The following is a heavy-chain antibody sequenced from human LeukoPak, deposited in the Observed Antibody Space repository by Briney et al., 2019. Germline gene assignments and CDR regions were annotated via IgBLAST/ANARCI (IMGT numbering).Heavy chain of an antibody. Sequence: ASVKVSCKASGYTFTGYYMHWVRQAPGQGLEWMGWINPNSGGTNYAQKFQGRVTMTRDTSTSTVYMELSSLRSEDTAVYYCAREVVASRGMDVWGQGTTVTVSS. D-gene: IGHD5-12*01. CDR1: GYTFTGYY. CDR3: AREVVASRGMDV. CDR2: INPNSGGT. J-gene: IGHJ6*02. V-gene: IGHV1-2*02.